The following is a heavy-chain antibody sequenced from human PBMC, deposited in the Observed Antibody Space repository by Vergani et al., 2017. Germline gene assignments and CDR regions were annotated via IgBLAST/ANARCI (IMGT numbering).Heavy chain of an antibody. Sequence: QVQLVQSGAEVKKPGSSVKVSCKASGGTFSSYAISWVRQAPGQGLEWMGGIITIFGTANYAQKFQGRVMITADESTSTSYMELSSLRSEDTAVYYCARSLPIVVVPAAPFDYWGQGTLVTVSS. V-gene: IGHV1-69*01. D-gene: IGHD2-2*01. CDR2: IITIFGTA. J-gene: IGHJ4*02. CDR1: GGTFSSYA. CDR3: ARSLPIVVVPAAPFDY.